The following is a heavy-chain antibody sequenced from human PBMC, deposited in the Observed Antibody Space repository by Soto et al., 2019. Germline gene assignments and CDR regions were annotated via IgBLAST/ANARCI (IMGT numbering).Heavy chain of an antibody. V-gene: IGHV3-30*18. Sequence: QVQLVESGGGVVQPGRSLRLSCAASGFTFSHYAMHWVRQAPGKGLEWVALMSYDGSNEYYADSVKGRFTISRDNSKNTLDLQMNSLRAEDTAVYYCAQAGSHNFDYWGQGTLVTVSS. J-gene: IGHJ4*02. CDR1: GFTFSHYA. CDR2: MSYDGSNE. D-gene: IGHD1-26*01. CDR3: AQAGSHNFDY.